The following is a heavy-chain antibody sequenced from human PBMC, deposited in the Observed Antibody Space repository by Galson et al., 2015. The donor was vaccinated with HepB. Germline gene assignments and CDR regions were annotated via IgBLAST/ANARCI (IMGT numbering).Heavy chain of an antibody. Sequence: SLRLSCAASGFTFSSYWMSWVRQAPGKGLEWVANIKQDGSEKYYLDSVKGRFTISRDNAKNSLYLQMNSLRAEDTAVYYCAREGPGSGYYTGDWFDPWGQGTLVTVSS. CDR2: IKQDGSEK. CDR3: AREGPGSGYYTGDWFDP. J-gene: IGHJ5*02. D-gene: IGHD3-3*01. V-gene: IGHV3-7*01. CDR1: GFTFSSYW.